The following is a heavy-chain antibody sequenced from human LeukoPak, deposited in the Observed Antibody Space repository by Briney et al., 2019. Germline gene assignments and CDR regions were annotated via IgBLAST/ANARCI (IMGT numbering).Heavy chain of an antibody. D-gene: IGHD5-12*01. CDR1: GGSISSGGYY. CDR3: ARVGGLATWWGAHNLHYFDY. CDR2: IYYSGST. V-gene: IGHV4-31*03. J-gene: IGHJ4*02. Sequence: SETLSLTCTVSGGSISSGGYYWSWIRQHPGKGLEWIGYIYYSGSTYYNPSLKSRVTISVDTSKNQFSLKLSSVTAADTAVYYCARVGGLATWWGAHNLHYFDYWGQGTLVTVSS.